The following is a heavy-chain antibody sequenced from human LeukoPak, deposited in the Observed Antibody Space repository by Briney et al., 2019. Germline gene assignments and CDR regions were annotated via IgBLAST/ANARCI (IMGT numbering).Heavy chain of an antibody. Sequence: ASVKVSCKASGYTFTGYYMHWVRQAPGQGLEWMGWINPNSGGTNYAQKFQGRVTMTRDTSISTAYMELSRLRSDDTAVYYCARDLSQEYYYDSSGYQYWGQGTLVTVSS. V-gene: IGHV1-2*02. CDR1: GYTFTGYY. CDR2: INPNSGGT. J-gene: IGHJ4*02. D-gene: IGHD3-22*01. CDR3: ARDLSQEYYYDSSGYQY.